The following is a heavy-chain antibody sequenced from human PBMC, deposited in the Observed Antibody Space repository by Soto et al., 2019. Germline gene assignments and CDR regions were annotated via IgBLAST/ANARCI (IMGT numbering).Heavy chain of an antibody. CDR1: GVSISSSSYY. V-gene: IGHV4-39*01. Sequence: PSETLSLTCTVSGVSISSSSYYWGWIRQPPGKGLEWIGSIYYSGSTYYNPSLKSRVTISVDTSKNQFSLKLSSVTAADTAVYYCASSHSSSSSYGMDVWGQGTTVTVSS. CDR3: ASSHSSSSSYGMDV. D-gene: IGHD6-6*01. J-gene: IGHJ6*02. CDR2: IYYSGST.